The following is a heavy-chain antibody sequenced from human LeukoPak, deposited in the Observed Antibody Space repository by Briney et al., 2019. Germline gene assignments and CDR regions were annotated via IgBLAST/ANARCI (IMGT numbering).Heavy chain of an antibody. CDR2: IVVGSGNT. D-gene: IGHD3-10*01. J-gene: IGHJ4*02. V-gene: IGHV1-58*02. CDR3: AADPFGELLLFDY. Sequence: SVKVSCKASGFTFTSSAMQWVRQARGQRLEWIGWIVVGSGNTNYAQKFQERVTITRDMSTSTAYMELSSLRSEDTAVYYCAADPFGELLLFDYWGQGTLVTVSS. CDR1: GFTFTSSA.